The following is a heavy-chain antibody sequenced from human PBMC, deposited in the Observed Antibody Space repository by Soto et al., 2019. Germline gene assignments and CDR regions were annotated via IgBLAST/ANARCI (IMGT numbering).Heavy chain of an antibody. J-gene: IGHJ6*02. CDR3: AAEYDFWSGYSAYYYYGMDV. CDR1: GCTFSSYA. CDR2: IIPIFGTA. V-gene: IGHV1-69*13. Sequence: GASVKVSCKASGCTFSSYAISWVRQAPGQGLEWMGGIIPIFGTANYAQKFQGRVTITADEATSTAYMELSSLRSEDTAVYYCAAEYDFWSGYSAYYYYGMDVWGQGTTVTVSS. D-gene: IGHD3-3*01.